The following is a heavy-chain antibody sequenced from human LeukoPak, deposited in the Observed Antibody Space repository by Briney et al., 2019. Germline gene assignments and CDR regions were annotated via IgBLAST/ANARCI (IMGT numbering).Heavy chain of an antibody. J-gene: IGHJ5*02. Sequence: SETLSLTCPVCGGSLSSYYWIWIRQPPAKEREGIGYIYYSGSTNYNPSLKSRVTISVDTSKNQFSMKLSSVTATDTAVYYCAREFLAENDYGDYTAEFDPWGQGTLVTVSS. CDR2: IYYSGST. CDR3: AREFLAENDYGDYTAEFDP. D-gene: IGHD4-17*01. V-gene: IGHV4-59*01. CDR1: GGSLSSYY.